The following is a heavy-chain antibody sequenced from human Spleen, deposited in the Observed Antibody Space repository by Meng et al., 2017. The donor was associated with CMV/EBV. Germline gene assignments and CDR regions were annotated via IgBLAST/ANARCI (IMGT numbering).Heavy chain of an antibody. J-gene: IGHJ4*02. V-gene: IGHV3-13*01. CDR3: ARGYNFGGGGQNFDY. CDR1: GFTVSRYD. Sequence: ASGFTVSRYDMHGVRQATGKGLEGVSAIGTAGDTYYPGSVKGRVTIARENAKNSLYLQMNSLRAGDTAVYYCARGYNFGGGGQNFDYWGQGTLVTVSS. D-gene: IGHD4-23*01. CDR2: IGTAGDT.